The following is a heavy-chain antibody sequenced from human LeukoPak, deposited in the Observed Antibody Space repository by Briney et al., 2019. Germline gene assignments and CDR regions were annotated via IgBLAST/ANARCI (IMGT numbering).Heavy chain of an antibody. CDR3: TTQGPYDILTGFGYYFDY. CDR2: IKSKTDGGTT. CDR1: GFTFSNAW. D-gene: IGHD3-9*01. Sequence: GGSLRLSCAASGFTFSNAWMSWVRQAPGKGLEWVGRIKSKTDGGTTDYAAPVKGRFTISRDDSKNTLYLQMNSPKTEDTAVYYCTTQGPYDILTGFGYYFDYWGQGTLVTVTS. J-gene: IGHJ4*02. V-gene: IGHV3-15*01.